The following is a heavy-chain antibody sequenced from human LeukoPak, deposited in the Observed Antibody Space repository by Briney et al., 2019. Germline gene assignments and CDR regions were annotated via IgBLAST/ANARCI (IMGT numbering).Heavy chain of an antibody. CDR2: ISSSGSTI. CDR1: GFTFSSYE. CDR3: ARGDGGYYYGMDV. D-gene: IGHD3-10*01. V-gene: IGHV3-48*03. Sequence: GGSLRFSCAASGFTFSSYEMNWVRQAPGKGLEWLSYISSSGSTIYYADSVKGRFTISRDNAKNSLHLQMNSLRAEDTAVYYCARGDGGYYYGMDVWGQGTTVTVSS. J-gene: IGHJ6*02.